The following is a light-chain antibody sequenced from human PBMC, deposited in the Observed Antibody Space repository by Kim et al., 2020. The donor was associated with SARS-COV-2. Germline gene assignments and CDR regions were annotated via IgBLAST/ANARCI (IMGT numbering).Light chain of an antibody. V-gene: IGKV1-5*01. CDR1: QSFDTW. CDR2: DAS. Sequence: IGDRVILTCRASQSFDTWLAWYQQKPGKAPKLLIYDASTLESGVPSRFSGRGSGTEFTLTLSSLQPDDFATYYCQQYAGYIPTFGQGTKVDIK. CDR3: QQYAGYIPT. J-gene: IGKJ1*01.